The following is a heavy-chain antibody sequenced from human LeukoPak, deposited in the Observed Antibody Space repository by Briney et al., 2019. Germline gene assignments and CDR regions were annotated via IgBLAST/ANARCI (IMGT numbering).Heavy chain of an antibody. V-gene: IGHV3-9*01. CDR3: AKAPVANYYYYYMDV. D-gene: IGHD5-12*01. J-gene: IGHJ6*03. CDR2: ISWNSGSI. Sequence: GGSLRLSCAASGFTFDDYAMHWVRQAPGKGLEWVSGISWNSGSIGYADSVKGRFTISRDNAKNSLYLQMNSLRAEDTALYYCAKAPVANYYYYYMDVWGKGTTVTVSS. CDR1: GFTFDDYA.